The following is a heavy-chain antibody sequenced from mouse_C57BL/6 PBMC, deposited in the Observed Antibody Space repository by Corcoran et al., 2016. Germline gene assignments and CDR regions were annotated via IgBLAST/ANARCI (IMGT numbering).Heavy chain of an antibody. CDR1: GYTFTTYG. V-gene: IGHV9-3*01. CDR2: INTYSGVP. CDR3: ARPLSDDGSSYYAMDY. D-gene: IGHD1-1*01. J-gene: IGHJ4*01. Sequence: QIQLVQSGPELKKPGETVKISCKASGYTFTTYGMSWVKQAPGKGLKWMGWINTYSGVPTYADDFKGRFAFSLETSASTAYLQINNLKNEDTATEFCARPLSDDGSSYYAMDYWGQGTSVTVSS.